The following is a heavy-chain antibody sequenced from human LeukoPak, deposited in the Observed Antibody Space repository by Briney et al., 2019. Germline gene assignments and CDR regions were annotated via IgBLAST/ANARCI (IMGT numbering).Heavy chain of an antibody. Sequence: PGGSLRLSCAASGFTFSSYWMTWVRQAPGKGLEWVANMNLDGSEKYYVDSVKGRFIISRDNAKNSLFLQMNSLIAEDTAVYYCARDDGFLCYSYWGQGTLVTVSS. J-gene: IGHJ4*02. CDR2: MNLDGSEK. CDR3: ARDDGFLCYSY. V-gene: IGHV3-7*01. D-gene: IGHD3/OR15-3a*01. CDR1: GFTFSSYW.